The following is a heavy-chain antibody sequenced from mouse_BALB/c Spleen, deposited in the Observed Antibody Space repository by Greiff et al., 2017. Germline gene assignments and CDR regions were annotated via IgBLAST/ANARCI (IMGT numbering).Heavy chain of an antibody. CDR1: GFSLTSYG. CDR2: IWAGGST. CDR3: ARDQGGGYDGFDY. D-gene: IGHD2-2*01. V-gene: IGHV2-9*02. Sequence: QVQLKESGPGLVAPSHSLSITCTVSGFSLTSYGVHWVRQPPGKGLEWLGVIWAGGSTNYNSALMSRLSISKDNSKSQVFLKMNSRQTDDTSMYYCARDQGGGYDGFDYWGQGTPVTVSA. J-gene: IGHJ3*01.